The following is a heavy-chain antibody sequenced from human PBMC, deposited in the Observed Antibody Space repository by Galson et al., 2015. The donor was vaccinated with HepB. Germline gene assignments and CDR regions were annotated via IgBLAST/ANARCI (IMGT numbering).Heavy chain of an antibody. V-gene: IGHV1-46*04. CDR3: ARGGGGFGSGVGPAFDI. J-gene: IGHJ3*02. CDR2: INPSGGST. D-gene: IGHD3-10*01. CDR1: GYTFTSYY. Sequence: SVKVSCKASGYTFTSYYMHWVRQAPGQGLEWMGIINPSGGSTSYAQKLQGRVTMTRDTSTSTVYMELSSLRSEDTAVYYCARGGGGFGSGVGPAFDIWGQGTMVTVSS.